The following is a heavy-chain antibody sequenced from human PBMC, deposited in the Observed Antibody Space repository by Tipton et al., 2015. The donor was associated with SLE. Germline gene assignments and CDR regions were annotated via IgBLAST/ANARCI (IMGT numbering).Heavy chain of an antibody. Sequence: SLRLSCAASGFSLSPYGMHWFRQAPGKGLGWVAVIWFDGTNENYADSVKGRLTISRDDSKNTLYLQMNSLRAEDTAVYYCVKGPLCSGGMCPRDYYYYYMDVWGKGTTVTVSS. J-gene: IGHJ6*03. CDR3: VKGPLCSGGMCPRDYYYYYMDV. CDR2: IWFDGTNE. D-gene: IGHD2-15*01. V-gene: IGHV3-33*03. CDR1: GFSLSPYG.